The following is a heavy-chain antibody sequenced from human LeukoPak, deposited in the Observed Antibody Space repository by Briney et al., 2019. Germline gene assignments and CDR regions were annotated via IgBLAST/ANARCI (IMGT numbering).Heavy chain of an antibody. Sequence: GGSLRLSCAASGFTFSGYGMNWVRQAPGKGLEWVSGIGVGGTTYYADSVKGRFTISRDTSKNTLYLQMNSLRAEDTAVYYCAKTQGYYDCWGQGTLVTVSS. J-gene: IGHJ4*02. CDR3: AKTQGYYDC. CDR2: IGVGGTT. CDR1: GFTFSGYG. V-gene: IGHV3-23*01. D-gene: IGHD3-22*01.